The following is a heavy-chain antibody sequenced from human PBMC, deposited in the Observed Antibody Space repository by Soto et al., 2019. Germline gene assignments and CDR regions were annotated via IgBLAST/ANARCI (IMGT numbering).Heavy chain of an antibody. V-gene: IGHV1-69*13. D-gene: IGHD6-13*01. J-gene: IGHJ4*02. CDR2: IIPIFGTA. CDR3: AREQQLPRFDY. CDR1: GGTFSSYA. Sequence: SVKVSCKASGGTFSSYAISWVRQAPGQGLEWMGGIIPIFGTANYAQKFQGRVTITADESTSTAYMEPSSLRSEDTAVYYCAREQQLPRFDYGGQGAMVPVYS.